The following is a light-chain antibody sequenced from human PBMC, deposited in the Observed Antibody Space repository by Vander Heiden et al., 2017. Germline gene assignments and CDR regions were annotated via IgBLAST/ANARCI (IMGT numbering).Light chain of an antibody. CDR2: SNN. V-gene: IGLV1-44*01. CDR3: AAWDDSLNGLV. CDR1: TANIGSNT. J-gene: IGLJ2*01. Sequence: QAVLIYSPSASGTPGQRVTITCSGITANIGSNTVNWYQQLPGTAPKLLIYSNNQRPSGVPDRFSGSKSGTSASLAISGLQSEDEADYYCAAWDDSLNGLVFGGGTKLTVL.